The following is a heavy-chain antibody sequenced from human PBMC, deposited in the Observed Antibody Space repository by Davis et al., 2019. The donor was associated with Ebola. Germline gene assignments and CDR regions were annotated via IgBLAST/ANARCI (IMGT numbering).Heavy chain of an antibody. D-gene: IGHD3-3*01. CDR3: AKDFWSGSRVYYYYYMDV. J-gene: IGHJ6*03. Sequence: SLKISCAASGFTFDDYAMHWVRQAPGKGLEWVSGISWNSGSIGYADSVKGRFTISRDNSKNTLYLQMNSLRAEDTAVYYCAKDFWSGSRVYYYYYMDVWGKGTTVTVSS. CDR1: GFTFDDYA. CDR2: ISWNSGSI. V-gene: IGHV3-9*01.